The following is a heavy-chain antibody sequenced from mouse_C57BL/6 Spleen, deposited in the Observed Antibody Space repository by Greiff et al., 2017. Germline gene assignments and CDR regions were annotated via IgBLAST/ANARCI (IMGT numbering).Heavy chain of an antibody. CDR3: ACLWLPWYFDV. CDR1: GYTFTDYY. V-gene: IGHV1-26*01. D-gene: IGHD2-2*01. Sequence: EVQLQQSGPELVKPGASVKISCKASGYTFTDYYMNWVKQSHGKSLEWIGDINPNNGGTSYNQKFKGKATLTVDKSSSTAYMELRSLTSEDSAVYYWACLWLPWYFDVWGTGTTVTVSS. J-gene: IGHJ1*03. CDR2: INPNNGGT.